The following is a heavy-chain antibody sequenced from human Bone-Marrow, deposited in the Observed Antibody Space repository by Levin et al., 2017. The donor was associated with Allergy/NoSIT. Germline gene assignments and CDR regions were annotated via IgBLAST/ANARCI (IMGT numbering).Heavy chain of an antibody. CDR2: IGTAGDT. D-gene: IGHD6-19*01. V-gene: IGHV3-13*01. Sequence: PGGSLRLSCAASGFTFSSYDMHWVRQATGKGLEWVSAIGTAGDTYYPGSVKGRFTISRENAKNSLYLQMNSLRAGDTAVYYCARDVWQWLDQRGYYYGMDVWGQGTTVTVSS. CDR1: GFTFSSYD. J-gene: IGHJ6*02. CDR3: ARDVWQWLDQRGYYYGMDV.